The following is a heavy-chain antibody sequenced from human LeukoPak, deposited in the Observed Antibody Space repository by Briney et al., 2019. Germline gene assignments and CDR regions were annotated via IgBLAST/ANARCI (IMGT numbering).Heavy chain of an antibody. V-gene: IGHV3-74*01. CDR1: GFTFGSYW. Sequence: PGGSLRLSCAASGFTFGSYWMHWVRQVPGKGLVWVSRITSEGSSTSYADSVKGRFTISRDNAKNTLYLQMNSLRAEGTAVYYCARGSSVVALDWGQGTLVTVSS. CDR3: ARGSSVVALD. CDR2: ITSEGSST. D-gene: IGHD2-15*01. J-gene: IGHJ4*02.